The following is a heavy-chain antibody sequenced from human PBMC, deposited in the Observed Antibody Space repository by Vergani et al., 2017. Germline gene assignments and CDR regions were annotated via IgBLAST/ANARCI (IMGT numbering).Heavy chain of an antibody. Sequence: QVQLPESGPGLVKPSETLSLTCTVSGGSISSYYWSWIRQPPGKGLEWIGYIYYSGSTNYNPSLKSRVTISVDTSKNQFSLKLSSVTAADTAVYYCARDSPHYCYYYMDVWGKGTTVTVSS. J-gene: IGHJ6*03. V-gene: IGHV4-59*01. CDR1: GGSISSYY. CDR3: ARDSPHYCYYYMDV. CDR2: IYYSGST.